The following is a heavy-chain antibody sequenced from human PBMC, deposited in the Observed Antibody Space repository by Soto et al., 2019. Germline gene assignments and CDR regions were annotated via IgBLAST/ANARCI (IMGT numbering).Heavy chain of an antibody. CDR1: GFTFSSYS. CDR3: ARYFEIYGMDV. Sequence: GGSLRLSCAASGFTFSSYSMNWVRQAPGKGLEWVSSISSSSSYIYYADSVKGRFTISRDNAKNSLYLQMSSLRAEDTAVYYCARYFEIYGMDVWGQGTTVTVSS. CDR2: ISSSSSYI. D-gene: IGHD3-9*01. J-gene: IGHJ6*02. V-gene: IGHV3-21*01.